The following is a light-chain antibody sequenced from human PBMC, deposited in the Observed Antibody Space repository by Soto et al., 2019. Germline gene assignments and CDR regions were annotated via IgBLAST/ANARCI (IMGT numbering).Light chain of an antibody. CDR3: AAWDDSLNAPV. Sequence: QAVLTQPPSVSEAPRQRVTISCSGTSSNIGSNAVNWYQQLPGKAPKLLIYYDDLLPSGVSDRFSGSKSGTSASLAISGLQSEDEADYYCAAWDDSLNAPVFGGGTQLTVL. CDR1: SSNIGSNA. V-gene: IGLV1-36*01. CDR2: YDD. J-gene: IGLJ2*01.